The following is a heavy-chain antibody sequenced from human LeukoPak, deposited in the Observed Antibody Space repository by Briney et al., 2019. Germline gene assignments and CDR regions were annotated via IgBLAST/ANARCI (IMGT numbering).Heavy chain of an antibody. V-gene: IGHV3-64*01. CDR3: ARYCSGVSCYSGYDY. D-gene: IGHD2-15*01. CDR2: ISTNGGGT. CDR1: GFTFSTYA. J-gene: IGHJ4*02. Sequence: PGGSLRLSCAASGFTFSTYAMHWVRQTPGKGLEYVSAISTNGGGTYYANSVKGRFTTSRDNSKNTLYLQMGSLRAEDMAVYYCARYCSGVSCYSGYDYWGQGTLVTVSS.